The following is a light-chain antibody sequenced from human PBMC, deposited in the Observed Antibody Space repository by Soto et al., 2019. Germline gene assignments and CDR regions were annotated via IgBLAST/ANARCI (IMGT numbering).Light chain of an antibody. Sequence: QSALTQPASVSGSPGQSITISCTGTSSDVGGYNHVSRYQHYPGKAPKLIIYDVTNRPSGVSNRFSGSKSGNTASLTISGLQAEDEADYFCSSYTRSTIYVFGTGTKLTVL. CDR3: SSYTRSTIYV. CDR2: DVT. V-gene: IGLV2-14*03. J-gene: IGLJ1*01. CDR1: SSDVGGYNH.